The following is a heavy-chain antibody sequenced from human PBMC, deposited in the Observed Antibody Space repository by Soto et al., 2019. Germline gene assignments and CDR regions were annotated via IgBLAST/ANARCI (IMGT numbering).Heavy chain of an antibody. D-gene: IGHD5-12*01. CDR1: GYSFSSYA. CDR3: VKVGDGCHYISFHY. J-gene: IGHJ4*02. Sequence: GGTLSLSCSASGYSFSSYAMYWVRQAPGKGLEHVSGISSNGGTTYYADSVKGRFTISRDNSKNTLYLQMSSLRAEDTAVYYCVKVGDGCHYISFHYSGPGTLGTLFS. CDR2: ISSNGGTT. V-gene: IGHV3-64D*06.